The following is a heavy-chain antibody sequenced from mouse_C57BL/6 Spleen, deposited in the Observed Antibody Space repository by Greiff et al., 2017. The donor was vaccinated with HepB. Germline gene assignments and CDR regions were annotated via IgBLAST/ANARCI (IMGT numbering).Heavy chain of an antibody. V-gene: IGHV5-6*01. CDR3: ARQYGSYYFDY. CDR1: GFTFSSYG. J-gene: IGHJ2*01. Sequence: EVMLVESGGDLVKPGGSLKLSCAASGFTFSSYGMSWVRQTPDKRLEWVATISSGGSYTYYPDSVKGRFTISRDNAKNTLYLQMSSLKSEDTAMYYCARQYGSYYFDYWGQGTTLTVSS. CDR2: ISSGGSYT. D-gene: IGHD1-1*02.